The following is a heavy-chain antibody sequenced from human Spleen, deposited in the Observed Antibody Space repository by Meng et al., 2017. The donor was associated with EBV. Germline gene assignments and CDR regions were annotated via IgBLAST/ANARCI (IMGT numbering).Heavy chain of an antibody. CDR1: GYIFPGYY. CDR3: ARVSTTGWHDSFDP. D-gene: IGHD1-1*01. CDR2: INPNSGDT. J-gene: IGHJ5*02. Sequence: QGQCGQYGLEVKKPGASVKVSCKASGYIFPGYYMHWVRQAPGQGLEWMGRINPNSGDTNYAQKFQGRVTMTRDKSISTAYLELSGLRSDDTSIYYCARVSTTGWHDSFDPWGQGTLATVSS. V-gene: IGHV1-2*06.